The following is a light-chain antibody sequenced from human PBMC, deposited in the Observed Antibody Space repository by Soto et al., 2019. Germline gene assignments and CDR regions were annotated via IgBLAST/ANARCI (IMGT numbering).Light chain of an antibody. J-gene: IGKJ1*01. CDR3: QQYNIWCPGT. CDR2: GAS. V-gene: IGKV3-15*01. CDR1: QSVSTN. Sequence: EIVMEQSPATLSVSPGGRVTLSCSASQSVSTNLAWYQQKPGQAPRLLIFGASTRATGIPARFSASGCETEFTLASSSLQYEDFSVYYCQQYNIWCPGTFGQGTKVDIK.